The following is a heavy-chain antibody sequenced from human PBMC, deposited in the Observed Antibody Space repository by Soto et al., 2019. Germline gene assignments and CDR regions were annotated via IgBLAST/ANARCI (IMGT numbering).Heavy chain of an antibody. CDR1: GFSFSSYS. J-gene: IGHJ6*02. Sequence: EVQLVESGGGLVQPGGSLRLSCAASGFSFSSYSMNWVRQAPGKGLEWISYISSRSDVIYYADSLKGRFTVSRDNAKNSPYLQMNSLGDEDSAVYYCARPGQGVLFYYAMDVWGQGTTVTVSS. CDR3: ARPGQGVLFYYAMDV. V-gene: IGHV3-48*02. CDR2: ISSRSDVI. D-gene: IGHD3-10*01.